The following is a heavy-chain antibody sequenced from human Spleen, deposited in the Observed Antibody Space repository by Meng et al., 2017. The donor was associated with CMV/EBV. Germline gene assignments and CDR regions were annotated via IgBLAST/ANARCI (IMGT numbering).Heavy chain of an antibody. D-gene: IGHD3-3*01. V-gene: IGHV1-69*05. CDR1: GGTFSSYA. J-gene: IGHJ6*02. CDR2: IIPSFGTA. CDR3: ASLSTHIRFLEWLSTGGMDV. Sequence: SVKVSCKASGGTFSSYAISWVRQAPGQGLEWMGGIIPSFGTANYAQKFQGRVTMTTDESTSTAYMELSSLRSEDTAVYYCASLSTHIRFLEWLSTGGMDVWGQGTTVTVSS.